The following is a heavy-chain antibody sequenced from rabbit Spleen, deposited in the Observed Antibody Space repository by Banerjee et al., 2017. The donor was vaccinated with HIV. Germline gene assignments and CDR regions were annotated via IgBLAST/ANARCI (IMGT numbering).Heavy chain of an antibody. V-gene: IGHV1S40*01. CDR3: ARDKYGGSSYYDF. J-gene: IGHJ6*01. Sequence: QSLEESGGDLVKPGASLTLTCTASGFSFSSNYFMCWVRQAPGKGLEWIACINTGSDSTDYASWAKGRFTISKTSSTMVTLQMTSLTAADTATYFCARDKYGGSSYYDFWGPGTLVTVS. CDR1: GFSFSSNYF. CDR2: INTGSDST. D-gene: IGHD8-1*01.